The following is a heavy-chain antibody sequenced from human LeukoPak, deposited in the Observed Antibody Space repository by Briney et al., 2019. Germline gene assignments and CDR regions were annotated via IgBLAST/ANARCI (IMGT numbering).Heavy chain of an antibody. J-gene: IGHJ6*03. V-gene: IGHV3-53*01. CDR2: VYSGDST. Sequence: GGSLRLSCAASGFTVSSNYMNWVRQAPGKGLEWVSGVYSGDSTFYADSVKGRFTVSRDNSKDTLYLQMNSLTAEDTAVYYCASTQHRENYYYMDLWGKGTTVTVSS. CDR3: ASTQHRENYYYMDL. CDR1: GFTVSSNY.